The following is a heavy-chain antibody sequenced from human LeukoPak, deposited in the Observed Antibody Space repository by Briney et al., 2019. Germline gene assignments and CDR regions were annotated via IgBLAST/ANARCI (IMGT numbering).Heavy chain of an antibody. Sequence: AWSLRLSCAASGFTFSSYWMRWVRQAPAPGLESVSAIGDSGGSTYYADSVSGRFTISRGNSDNTLDLPMTNLCAEGTAGCDFSKDRGRFGELLYDYWGQGTLVSVSS. V-gene: IGHV3-23*01. CDR3: SKDRGRFGELLYDY. D-gene: IGHD3-10*01. CDR2: IGDSGGST. CDR1: GFTFSSYW. J-gene: IGHJ4*02.